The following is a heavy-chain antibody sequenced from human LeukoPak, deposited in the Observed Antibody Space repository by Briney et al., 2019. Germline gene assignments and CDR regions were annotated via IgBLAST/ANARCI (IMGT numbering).Heavy chain of an antibody. D-gene: IGHD1-7*01. CDR2: IYYSGST. CDR1: GGSISSSSYY. J-gene: IGHJ4*02. V-gene: IGHV4-39*01. Sequence: SETLSLTCTVSGGSISSSSYYWGWIRQPPGKGLAWIGSIYYSGSTFYNPSLKSRVTISVDTSKNQFSLKLNSVTAADTAVYXCAXHENGGTTLFDYWGQGTLVTVSS. CDR3: AXHENGGTTLFDY.